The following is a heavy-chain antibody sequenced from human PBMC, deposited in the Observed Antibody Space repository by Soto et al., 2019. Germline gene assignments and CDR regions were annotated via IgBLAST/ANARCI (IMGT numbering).Heavy chain of an antibody. CDR3: ASPVDMRTIFPY. Sequence: PGGSLRLSCTASGFTVRTTCMSWVRQAPGKGLEWVSSLYNTDETFYSDSVKGRFAISRDDSKNSLSLQMNSLRGEDTAVYYCASPVDMRTIFPYWGQGTLVTVSS. V-gene: IGHV3-66*01. J-gene: IGHJ4*02. CDR1: GFTVRTTC. CDR2: LYNTDET. D-gene: IGHD3-3*01.